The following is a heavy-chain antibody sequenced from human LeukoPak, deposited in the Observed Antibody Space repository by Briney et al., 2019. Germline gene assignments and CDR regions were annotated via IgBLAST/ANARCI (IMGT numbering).Heavy chain of an antibody. Sequence: GGSLRLSCAASGFIFSNAWMSWVRQAPGKGLEWVGCVYSKADSGTTDYAATVKGRFTISRDDSKHMFYLQMNSLKTEDTAVYYCTIGKWVDYWGQGTLVTVSS. CDR1: GFIFSNAW. V-gene: IGHV3-15*01. CDR3: TIGKWVDY. CDR2: VYSKADSGTT. J-gene: IGHJ4*02. D-gene: IGHD2-8*01.